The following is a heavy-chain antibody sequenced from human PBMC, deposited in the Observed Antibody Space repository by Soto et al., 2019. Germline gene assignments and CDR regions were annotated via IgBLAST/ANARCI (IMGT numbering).Heavy chain of an antibody. CDR2: IYDSGDA. J-gene: IGHJ3*02. CDR3: VSSRTAVFGDALDI. Sequence: SETLSLTCSVSGDSISSYFKNWIRQAPGKGLEWIGCIYDSGDANYNPSLKSRVTISLDTSKKQFSLKLSSVTAADTAVYYCVSSRTAVFGDALDIWALGPMVTV. V-gene: IGHV4-59*03. CDR1: GDSISSYF. D-gene: IGHD2-21*02.